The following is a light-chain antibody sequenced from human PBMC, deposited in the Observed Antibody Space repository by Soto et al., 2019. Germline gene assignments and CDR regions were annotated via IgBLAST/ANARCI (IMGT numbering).Light chain of an antibody. J-gene: IGKJ1*01. Sequence: DIQMTQSPSTLSASVGDRVTITCRASQSISSWLAWYQQKPGKAPKRLIYKASSLESGVPSRLSGSGSGTEFTLTISSLQPDDFATYHCQQYNSYSRTFGQGTKVEIK. CDR3: QQYNSYSRT. CDR1: QSISSW. CDR2: KAS. V-gene: IGKV1-5*03.